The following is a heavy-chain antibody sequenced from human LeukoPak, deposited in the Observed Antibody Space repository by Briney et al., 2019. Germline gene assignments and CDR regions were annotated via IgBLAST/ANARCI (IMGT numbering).Heavy chain of an antibody. CDR2: MNPNSGNT. D-gene: IGHD2-15*01. CDR1: GYTFTSYD. CDR3: ARLDRHPTGCCSGGSCHGFDP. V-gene: IGHV1-8*01. J-gene: IGHJ5*02. Sequence: ASVKVSCKASGYTFTSYDINWVRQATGQGLEWMGWMNPNSGNTGYAQKFQGRVTMTRNTSISTAYMELSSLRSEDTAVYYCARLDRHPTGCCSGGSCHGFDPWGQGTLVTVSS.